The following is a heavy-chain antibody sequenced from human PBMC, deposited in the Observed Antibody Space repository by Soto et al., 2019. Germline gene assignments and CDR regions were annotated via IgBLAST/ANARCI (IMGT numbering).Heavy chain of an antibody. J-gene: IGHJ6*03. CDR3: ARGFSNYDFWSGYPDVLGYYYYMDV. Sequence: PSETLSLTCTVSGVSISSYYWIWIRQPPGKRLEWIGYIYYSGSTNYNPSLKSRVTISVDTSKNQFSLKLSSVTAADTAVYYCARGFSNYDFWSGYPDVLGYYYYMDVWGKGTTVTVSS. CDR2: IYYSGST. V-gene: IGHV4-59*01. D-gene: IGHD3-3*01. CDR1: GVSISSYY.